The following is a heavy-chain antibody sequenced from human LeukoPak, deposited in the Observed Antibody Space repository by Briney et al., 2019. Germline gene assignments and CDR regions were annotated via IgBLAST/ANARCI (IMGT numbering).Heavy chain of an antibody. Sequence: GGSLRLSCAVSGFTFSAYSMNWVLQAPGKGLEWVSYISSSSSTIYYADSVKGRFTISRDKAKNSLNLQMDSLRAEDTAVYYCVRNFQGMDVWGQGTTVTVSS. V-gene: IGHV3-48*01. CDR3: VRNFQGMDV. D-gene: IGHD1-7*01. CDR1: GFTFSAYS. CDR2: ISSSSSTI. J-gene: IGHJ6*02.